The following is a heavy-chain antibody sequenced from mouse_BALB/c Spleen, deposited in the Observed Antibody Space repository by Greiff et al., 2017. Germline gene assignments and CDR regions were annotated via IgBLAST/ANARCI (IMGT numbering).Heavy chain of an antibody. D-gene: IGHD2-3*01. J-gene: IGHJ1*01. Sequence: DVKLQESGAELVKPGASVKLSCTASGFNIKDTYMHWVKQRPEQGLEWIGRIDPANGNTKYDPKFQGKATITADTSSNTAYLQLSSLTSEDTAVYYCARWDDGYRWYFDVWGAGTTVTVSS. CDR2: IDPANGNT. CDR3: ARWDDGYRWYFDV. V-gene: IGHV14-3*02. CDR1: GFNIKDTY.